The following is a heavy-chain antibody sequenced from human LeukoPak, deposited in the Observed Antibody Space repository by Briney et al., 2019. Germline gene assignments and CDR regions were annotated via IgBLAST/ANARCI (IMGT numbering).Heavy chain of an antibody. CDR2: IYYSGST. CDR1: GGSISSYY. D-gene: IGHD3-10*01. V-gene: IGHV4-59*08. CDR3: ASPSMVRGVKPYYFDY. Sequence: PSETLSLTCTVSGGSISSYYWSWIRQPPGKGLEWIGYIYYSGSTNYNPSLKSRVTISVDTSKNQFSLKLSSVTAADTAVYYCASPSMVRGVKPYYFDYWGQGTLVTVSS. J-gene: IGHJ4*02.